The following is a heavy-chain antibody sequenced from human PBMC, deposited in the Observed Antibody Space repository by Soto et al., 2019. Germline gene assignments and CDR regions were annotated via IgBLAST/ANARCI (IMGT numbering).Heavy chain of an antibody. Sequence: VQVVASGGGLVQPGRSLRLSCAVSGFRFEQYVMHWVRQGPGKGLECVSTVSPTGDTVAYADSVEGRFTVSRDNAKNYLYLQMNSLKGDDTAFSYCLTDAPNGSIDDWGHATLVTVSS. V-gene: IGHV3-9*01. CDR2: VSPTGDTV. D-gene: IGHD3-10*01. CDR1: GFRFEQYV. J-gene: IGHJ4*01. CDR3: LTDAPNGSIDD.